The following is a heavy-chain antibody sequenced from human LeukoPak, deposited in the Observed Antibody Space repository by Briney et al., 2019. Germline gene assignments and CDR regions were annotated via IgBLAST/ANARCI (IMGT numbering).Heavy chain of an antibody. CDR1: GFPIDEYA. Sequence: GGALRLSCTASGFPIDEYAMIWVRQAPGRGMEWLGFIRSKSYRETTQDAASVRGRFTFSRDDSKSVTYLQMNTLRIEDTAVYFCTRDRRDGYNYGYFDLWGRGTRVSVSS. CDR2: IRSKSYRETT. V-gene: IGHV3-49*04. J-gene: IGHJ2*01. CDR3: TRDRRDGYNYGYFDL. D-gene: IGHD5-24*01.